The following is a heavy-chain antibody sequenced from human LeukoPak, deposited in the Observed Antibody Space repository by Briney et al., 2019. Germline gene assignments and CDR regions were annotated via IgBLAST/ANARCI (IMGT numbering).Heavy chain of an antibody. CDR3: ARAYYDILTGYYRDNWFDP. Sequence: GGSLRLSCAASGFTFSSYEMNWVRQAPGKGLEWVSYISSSGSTIYYADSVKGRFTISRDNAKNSLYLQMNSLRAEDTAVYNYARAYYDILTGYYRDNWFDPWGQGTLVTVSS. D-gene: IGHD3-9*01. V-gene: IGHV3-48*03. CDR1: GFTFSSYE. J-gene: IGHJ5*02. CDR2: ISSSGSTI.